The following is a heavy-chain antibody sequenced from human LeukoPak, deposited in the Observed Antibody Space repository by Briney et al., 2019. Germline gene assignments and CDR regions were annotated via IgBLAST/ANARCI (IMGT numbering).Heavy chain of an antibody. D-gene: IGHD6-19*01. V-gene: IGHV4-39*07. J-gene: IGHJ4*02. CDR1: SGSISSGSYC. Sequence: PSETLSLTCTVSSGSISSGSYCWNWIRQPPGKGLEWIGSIYHSGSTYYNPSLKSRVTISVDTSKNQFSLKLSSVTAADTAVYYCARVVAVAGPYYFDYWGQGTLVTVSS. CDR3: ARVVAVAGPYYFDY. CDR2: IYHSGST.